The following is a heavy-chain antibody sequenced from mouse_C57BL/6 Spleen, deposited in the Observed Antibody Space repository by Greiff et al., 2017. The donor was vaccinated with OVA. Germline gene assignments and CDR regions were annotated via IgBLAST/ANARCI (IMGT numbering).Heavy chain of an antibody. D-gene: IGHD2-5*01. Sequence: QVQLQQPGAELVRPGTSVKLSCKASGYTFTSYWMHWVKQRPGQGLEWIGVIDPSDSYTNYNQKFKGKATLTVDTSSSTAYMQLSSLTSEDSAVYYCASSYSNFAYWGQGTLVTVSA. CDR3: ASSYSNFAY. CDR2: IDPSDSYT. V-gene: IGHV1-59*01. J-gene: IGHJ3*01. CDR1: GYTFTSYW.